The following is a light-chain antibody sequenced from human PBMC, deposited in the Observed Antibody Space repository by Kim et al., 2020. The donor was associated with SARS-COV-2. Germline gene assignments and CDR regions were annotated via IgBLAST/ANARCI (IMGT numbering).Light chain of an antibody. CDR2: YDS. CDR3: QVWDSSSDHPV. CDR1: NIGSKS. J-gene: IGLJ3*02. Sequence: APGKTARITCGGNNIGSKSVLWYQQKPGQAPVLVIYYDSDRPSGIPERFSGSNSGNMATLTISRVEAGDEADYYCQVWDSSSDHPVFGGGTQLTVL. V-gene: IGLV3-21*04.